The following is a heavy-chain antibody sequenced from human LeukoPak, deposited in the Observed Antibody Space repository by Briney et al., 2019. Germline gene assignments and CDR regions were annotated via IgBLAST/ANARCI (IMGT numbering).Heavy chain of an antibody. D-gene: IGHD1-14*01. CDR3: ARGGPADIDY. CDR1: GFTFSSYS. Sequence: GGALRLSCAASGFTFSSYSMHLFRQAPGKGLVWVSRINSDGSSTTYADSVKGRFTISRDNAKNTMYLQINSLRAEDTAVYYCARGGPADIDYWGQGTLVTVYS. V-gene: IGHV3-74*01. CDR2: INSDGSST. J-gene: IGHJ4*02.